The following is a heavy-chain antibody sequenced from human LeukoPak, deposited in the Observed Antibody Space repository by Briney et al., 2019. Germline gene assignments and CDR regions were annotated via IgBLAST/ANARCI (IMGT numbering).Heavy chain of an antibody. CDR3: ARGYCTNGVCFNYFDY. J-gene: IGHJ4*02. CDR2: INPSGGST. CDR1: GYTFTSYY. V-gene: IGHV1-46*01. D-gene: IGHD2-8*01. Sequence: ASVKVSCKASGYTFTSYYMHWVRQAPGQELEWMGIINPSGGSTSYAQKFQGRVTMTRDTSTSTVYMELSSLRSEDTAVYYCARGYCTNGVCFNYFDYWGQGTLVTVSS.